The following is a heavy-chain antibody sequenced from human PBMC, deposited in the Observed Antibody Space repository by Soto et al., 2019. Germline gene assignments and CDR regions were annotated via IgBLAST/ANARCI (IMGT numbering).Heavy chain of an antibody. V-gene: IGHV1-46*01. CDR2: INPSGGST. D-gene: IGHD3-10*01. CDR1: GYTFTSYY. CDR3: ARVAYYYGSGSHYFDY. J-gene: IGHJ4*02. Sequence: ASVKVSCKASGYTFTSYYMHWVRQAPGQGLEWMGIINPSGGSTSYAQKFQGRVTMTRDTSTSTVYMELSSQRSEDTAVYYCARVAYYYGSGSHYFDYWGQGTLVTVSS.